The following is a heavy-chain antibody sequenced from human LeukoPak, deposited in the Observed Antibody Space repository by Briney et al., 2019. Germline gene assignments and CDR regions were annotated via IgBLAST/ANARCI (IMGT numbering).Heavy chain of an antibody. D-gene: IGHD3-10*01. CDR3: ARRFPAHGSSTVRRLGDAFDI. CDR1: GFSVSSNY. CDR2: IYGAETA. Sequence: GGSLRLSCAVSGFSVSSNYMHWVRQAPGKGLQWVAVIYGAETANYADSVKGRFTISRDNSKNTLYLQMNSLRAEDTAVYYCARRFPAHGSSTVRRLGDAFDIWGQGTMVTVSS. J-gene: IGHJ3*02. V-gene: IGHV3-66*02.